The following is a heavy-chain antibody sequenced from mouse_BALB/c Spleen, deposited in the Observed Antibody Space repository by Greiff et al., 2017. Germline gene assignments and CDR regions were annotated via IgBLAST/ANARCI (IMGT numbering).Heavy chain of an antibody. CDR3: ARERRGLYSFDY. D-gene: IGHD2-12*01. J-gene: IGHJ2*01. V-gene: IGHV5-17*02. CDR2: ISSGSSTI. CDR1: GFTFSSFG. Sequence: EVQVVESGGGLVQPGGSRKLSCAASGFTFSSFGMHWVRQAPEKGLEWVAYISSGSSTIYYADTVKGRFTISRDNPKNTLFLQMTSLRSEDTAMYYCARERRGLYSFDYWGQGTTLTVSS.